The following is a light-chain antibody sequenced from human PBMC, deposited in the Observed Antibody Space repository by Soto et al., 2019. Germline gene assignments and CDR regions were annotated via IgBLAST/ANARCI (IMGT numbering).Light chain of an antibody. Sequence: EIVLTQSPGTLSLSPGERATLSCRASQSVSSSYLAWYQQKPGQAPRLLIYGASSRATGIPDRFSGSGSGTDFTLTISRLEPEDFAVYYCQRYGSSTTFGQGTKVEV. CDR1: QSVSSSY. V-gene: IGKV3-20*01. J-gene: IGKJ1*01. CDR2: GAS. CDR3: QRYGSSTT.